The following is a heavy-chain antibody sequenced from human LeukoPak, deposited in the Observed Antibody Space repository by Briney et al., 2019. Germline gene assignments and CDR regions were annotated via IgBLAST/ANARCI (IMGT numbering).Heavy chain of an antibody. V-gene: IGHV3-30*18. D-gene: IGHD3-10*01. CDR1: GFTFSSYV. CDR3: AKSFFAGVINLFDN. CDR2: FSYDGINK. J-gene: IGHJ4*02. Sequence: GRSLRLSCVASGFTFSSYVMHWVRQAPGKGLEWVALFSYDGINKYYADSVKGRFTISRDNSKNTLYLQMDSLRAEDTAVYYCAKSFFAGVINLFDNWGQGTLVTVSS.